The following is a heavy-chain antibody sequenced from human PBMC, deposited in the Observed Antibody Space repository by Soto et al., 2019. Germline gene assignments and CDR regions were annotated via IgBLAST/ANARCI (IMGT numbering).Heavy chain of an antibody. CDR1: GFTFSSYA. CDR3: ARALGIHDAFDI. V-gene: IGHV3-30-3*01. Sequence: GGSLRLSCAASGFTFSSYAMHWVRQAPGKGLEWVAVISYDGSNKYYADSVKGRFTISRDNSRNTLYLQMNSLRAEDTAVYYCARALGIHDAFDIWGQGTMVTVSS. CDR2: ISYDGSNK. D-gene: IGHD7-27*01. J-gene: IGHJ3*02.